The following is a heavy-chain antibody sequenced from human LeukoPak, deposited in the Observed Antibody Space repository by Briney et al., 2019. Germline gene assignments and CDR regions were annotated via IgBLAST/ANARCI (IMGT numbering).Heavy chain of an antibody. CDR1: GGSFSGYY. V-gene: IGHV4-34*01. J-gene: IGHJ6*03. D-gene: IGHD3-3*01. CDR3: ARLATYYDFWSGPRGYMDV. CDR2: INHSGST. Sequence: SETLSLTCAVYGGSFSGYYWSWIRQPPGKGLEWIGEINHSGSTNYNPSLKSRVTISVDTSKNQFSLKLSSVTAADTAVYYCARLATYYDFWSGPRGYMDVWGKGTTVTVSS.